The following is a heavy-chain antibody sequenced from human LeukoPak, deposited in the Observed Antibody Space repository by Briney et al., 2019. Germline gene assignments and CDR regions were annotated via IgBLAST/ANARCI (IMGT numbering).Heavy chain of an antibody. CDR3: ARNAPCSSGYDY. D-gene: IGHD6-19*01. V-gene: IGHV4-31*03. CDR2: IYYSGST. CDR1: GGSISSGGYY. Sequence: PSETLSLTCTVSGGSISSGGYYWSWIRQHPGKGLEWIGYIYYSGSTYYNPSLKSRVTISVDTSKNQFSLKLSSVTAADTAVYYCARNAPCSSGYDYWGQGTLVTVSS. J-gene: IGHJ4*02.